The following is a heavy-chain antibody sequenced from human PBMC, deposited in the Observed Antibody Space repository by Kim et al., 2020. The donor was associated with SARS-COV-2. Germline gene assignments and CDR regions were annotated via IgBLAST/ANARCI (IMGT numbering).Heavy chain of an antibody. CDR3: ARALPLGYCSSTSCYEDY. J-gene: IGHJ4*02. CDR1: GFTFSSYS. D-gene: IGHD2-2*01. CDR2: ISSSSSYI. V-gene: IGHV3-21*01. Sequence: GGSLRLSCAASGFTFSSYSMNWVRQAPGKGLEWVSSISSSSSYIYYADSVKGRFTISRDNAKNSLYLQMNSLRAEDTAVYYCARALPLGYCSSTSCYEDYWGQGTLVTVSS.